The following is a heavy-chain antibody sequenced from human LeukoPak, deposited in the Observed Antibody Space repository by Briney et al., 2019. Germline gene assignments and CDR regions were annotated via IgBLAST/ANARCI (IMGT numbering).Heavy chain of an antibody. CDR1: GYTFTSYA. CDR3: ARVKAADTGMDV. CDR2: INAGNGNT. D-gene: IGHD6-13*01. J-gene: IGHJ6*02. Sequence: ASVEVSCKASGYTFTSYAMHWVRQAPGQRLEWMGWINAGNGNTKYSQKFQGRVTITRDTSASTAYMELSSLRSEDTAVYYCARVKAADTGMDVWGQGTTVTVSS. V-gene: IGHV1-3*01.